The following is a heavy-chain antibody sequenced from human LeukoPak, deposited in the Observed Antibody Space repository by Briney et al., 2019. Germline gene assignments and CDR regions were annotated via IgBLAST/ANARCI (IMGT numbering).Heavy chain of an antibody. Sequence: GGSLRLSCAASGFTFSSYEMNWVRQAPGKGLEWVSYISSSGSTIYYADSVKGRFTISRDNAKNSLYLQMNSLRAEDTAVYYCARGGATGMGPDYWGQGTLVTVSS. D-gene: IGHD1-26*01. V-gene: IGHV3-48*03. J-gene: IGHJ4*02. CDR2: ISSSGSTI. CDR3: ARGGATGMGPDY. CDR1: GFTFSSYE.